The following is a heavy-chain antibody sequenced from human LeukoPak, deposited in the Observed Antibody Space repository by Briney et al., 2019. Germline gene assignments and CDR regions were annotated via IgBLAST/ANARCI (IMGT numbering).Heavy chain of an antibody. Sequence: PGGSLRLSCAASGFTFSSYSMNWVRQAPGKGLEWVSYISSSGSTIYYADSVKGRFTISRDNAKNSLYLQMNSLRAEDTAVYYCVGDIVVVAQDGAFDIWGQGTMVTVSS. V-gene: IGHV3-48*04. CDR1: GFTFSSYS. J-gene: IGHJ3*02. CDR3: VGDIVVVAQDGAFDI. D-gene: IGHD2-15*01. CDR2: ISSSGSTI.